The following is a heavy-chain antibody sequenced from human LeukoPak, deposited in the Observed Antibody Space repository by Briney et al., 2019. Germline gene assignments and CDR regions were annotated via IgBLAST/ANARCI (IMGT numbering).Heavy chain of an antibody. V-gene: IGHV3-53*01. J-gene: IGHJ4*02. CDR3: AKDGDIVVVPTKIDY. Sequence: GGSLRLSCAASGFTVSSNYMSWVRQAPGKGLEWVSVIYSGGSTYYADSVKGRFTISRDNSKNTLYLQMNSLRAEDTAVYYCAKDGDIVVVPTKIDYWGQGTLVTVSS. D-gene: IGHD2-2*01. CDR1: GFTVSSNY. CDR2: IYSGGST.